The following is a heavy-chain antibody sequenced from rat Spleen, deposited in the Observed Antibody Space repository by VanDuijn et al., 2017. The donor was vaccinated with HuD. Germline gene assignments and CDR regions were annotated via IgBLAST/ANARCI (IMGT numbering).Heavy chain of an antibody. CDR3: ARTGRFLFDY. CDR1: GYSITSSYK. J-gene: IGHJ2*01. CDR2: IDNAGST. V-gene: IGHV3-3*01. Sequence: EVQPQESGPGLVKPSQSLSLTCSVTGYSITSSYKWNWIRKFPGHKLEWMGYIDNAGSTNYNPSLKSRISITRDTSKNQFFLQVNSITTEDTATYYCARTGRFLFDYWGQGVMVTVSS. D-gene: IGHD5-1*01.